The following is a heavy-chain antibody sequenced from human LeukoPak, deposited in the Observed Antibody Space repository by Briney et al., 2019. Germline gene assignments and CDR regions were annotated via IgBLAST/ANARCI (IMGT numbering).Heavy chain of an antibody. CDR1: GFTFSSYA. CDR3: ARDRQAWYTHFDY. J-gene: IGHJ4*02. CDR2: ISYDGSNK. V-gene: IGHV3-30-3*01. D-gene: IGHD1-14*01. Sequence: PGRSLRLSCAASGFTFSSYAMHWVRQAPGKGLEWVAVISYDGSNKYYADSVKGRFTISRDNSKNMLYLQMNSLRAEDTAVYYCARDRQAWYTHFDYWGQGTLVTVSS.